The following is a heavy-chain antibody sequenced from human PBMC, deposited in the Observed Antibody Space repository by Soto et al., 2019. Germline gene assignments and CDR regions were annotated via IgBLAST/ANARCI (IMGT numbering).Heavy chain of an antibody. CDR2: IFYSGST. J-gene: IGHJ4*02. D-gene: IGHD1-1*01. Sequence: ETLSLTCSVSGGSISSYDWGWIRQPPGKGLEWIGYIFYSGSTNYNPSLKSRVTISIDTSKNQFSLKVRSVTAADTAIYFCARHYPIGNNWNYFDYWGRRTLVTVSS. V-gene: IGHV4-59*08. CDR3: ARHYPIGNNWNYFDY. CDR1: GGSISSYD.